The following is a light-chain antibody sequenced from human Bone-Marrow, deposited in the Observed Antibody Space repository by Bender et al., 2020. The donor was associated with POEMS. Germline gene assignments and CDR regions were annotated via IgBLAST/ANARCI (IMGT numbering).Light chain of an antibody. CDR2: DDS. Sequence: SFVLTQPPSVSVAPGQTASITCGGDNIGIKSVHWYQHKPGQAPVLVVYDDSDRPSGIPERFSGSKSGNTATLTISGLRSEDEADYHCAAWDDSLSGVLFGGGTKLTVL. CDR3: AAWDDSLSGVL. CDR1: NIGIKS. J-gene: IGLJ2*01. V-gene: IGLV3-21*02.